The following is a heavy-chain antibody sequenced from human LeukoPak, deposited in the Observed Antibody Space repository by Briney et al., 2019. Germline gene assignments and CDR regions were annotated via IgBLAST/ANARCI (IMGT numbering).Heavy chain of an antibody. Sequence: SETLSLTCTVSGGSISSSTYYWGWIRQSPGKGLEWIENIYYSGNTYYNPSLKSRVTISVDTSKNQFSLKLSSVTAADTAVYYCVLDYGDYAFDYWGQGTLVTVSS. V-gene: IGHV4-39*01. CDR1: GGSISSSTYY. CDR2: IYYSGNT. J-gene: IGHJ4*02. CDR3: VLDYGDYAFDY. D-gene: IGHD4-17*01.